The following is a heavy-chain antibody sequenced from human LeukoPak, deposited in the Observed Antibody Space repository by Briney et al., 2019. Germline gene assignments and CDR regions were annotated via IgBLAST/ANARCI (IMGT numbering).Heavy chain of an antibody. D-gene: IGHD3/OR15-3a*01. J-gene: IGHJ4*02. V-gene: IGHV4-38-2*01. CDR2: IYHSGST. CDR1: GYSISSGYY. CDR3: ATYNTFRLGFDY. Sequence: PSETLSLTCAVSGYSISSGYYWGWIRQPPGKGLEWMGSIYHSGSTYYNPSLKSRVTISVDTSKNQFSLKLSSVTAADTAVYYCATYNTFRLGFDYWGQGTLVTVSS.